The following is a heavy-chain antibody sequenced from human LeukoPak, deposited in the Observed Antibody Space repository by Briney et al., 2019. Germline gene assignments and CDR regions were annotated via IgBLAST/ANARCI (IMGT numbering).Heavy chain of an antibody. CDR3: SGDFASSWYEVY. J-gene: IGHJ4*02. CDR2: ISSSSSYI. CDR1: GFTFSSYS. Sequence: PGGSLRLSCAASGFTFSSYSMNWVRQAPGKGLEWVSSISSSSSYIYYADSVKGRFTISRDNAKNSLYLQMNSLRAEDTAVYYCSGDFASSWYEVYWGQGTLVTVSS. D-gene: IGHD6-13*01. V-gene: IGHV3-21*01.